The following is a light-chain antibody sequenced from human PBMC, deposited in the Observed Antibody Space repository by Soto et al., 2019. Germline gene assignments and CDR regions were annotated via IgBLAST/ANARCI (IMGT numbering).Light chain of an antibody. CDR1: QGIRTY. CDR2: SAS. V-gene: IGKV1-27*01. J-gene: IGKJ1*01. Sequence: DIQMTQSPSSLSASVGDRVTITCRASQGIRTYLAWYQQKPGKVPKLLIYSASTLQSGVPSRFSGSGSGTDFTLTISSLQPEDVATYYCQKYDSAPLTFGQGTKVEIK. CDR3: QKYDSAPLT.